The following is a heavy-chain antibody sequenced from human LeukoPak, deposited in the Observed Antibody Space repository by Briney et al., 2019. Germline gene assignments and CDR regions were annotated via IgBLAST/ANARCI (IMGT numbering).Heavy chain of an antibody. D-gene: IGHD3-22*01. V-gene: IGHV3-33*01. Sequence: PGGSLRLSCAASGFNFSTYDMHWVRQAPGKGLEWVAVIWYDGSNTYYVDSVKGRFTISRDNSKNTLYLQMNSLRAEDTAVYYCAREARYVSSGYYFDYWGQGTLVTVSS. CDR2: IWYDGSNT. CDR1: GFNFSTYD. CDR3: AREARYVSSGYYFDY. J-gene: IGHJ4*02.